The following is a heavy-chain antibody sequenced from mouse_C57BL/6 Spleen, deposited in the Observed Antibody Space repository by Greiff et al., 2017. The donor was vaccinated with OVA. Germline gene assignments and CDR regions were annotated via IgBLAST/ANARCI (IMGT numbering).Heavy chain of an antibody. D-gene: IGHD2-4*01. CDR1: GYTFTDYD. CDR3: TRGGTNYDYPYYFDY. J-gene: IGHJ2*01. V-gene: IGHV1-15*01. CDR2: IDPETGGT. Sequence: QVQLQQSGAELVRPGASVTLSCKASGYTFTDYDMHWVKQTPVHGLEWIGAIDPETGGTAYNQKFKGKAILTADKSSSTAYMELRSLTSEDSAVYYCTRGGTNYDYPYYFDYWGQGTTLTVSS.